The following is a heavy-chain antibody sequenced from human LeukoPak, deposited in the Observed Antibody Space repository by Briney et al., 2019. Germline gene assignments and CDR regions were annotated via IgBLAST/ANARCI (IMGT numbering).Heavy chain of an antibody. CDR2: ISGSGGST. D-gene: IGHD3-3*01. Sequence: PGGSLRLSCAASGFTFSSYAMSWVRQAPGKGLEWVSAISGSGGSTYYADSVKGRFTISRDNSKNTLHLQMNSLRAEDTAVYYCAKAPPYYDFWSGYYGYWGQGILVTVSS. CDR3: AKAPPYYDFWSGYYGY. J-gene: IGHJ4*02. CDR1: GFTFSSYA. V-gene: IGHV3-23*01.